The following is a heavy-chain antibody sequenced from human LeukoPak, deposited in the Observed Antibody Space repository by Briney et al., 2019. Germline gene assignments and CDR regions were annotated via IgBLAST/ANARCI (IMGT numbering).Heavy chain of an antibody. J-gene: IGHJ6*03. CDR3: TRASSGEIRTGYYYYYYMDV. CDR2: IRSKAYGGTT. V-gene: IGHV3-49*03. D-gene: IGHD3-16*01. Sequence: GGSLRLSCTASGFTFGDYAMSWFRQAPGKGLEWVGFIRSKAYGGTTEYAASVKGRFTISRDDSKSIAYLQMNSLKTEDTAVYYCTRASSGEIRTGYYYYYYMDVWGQGTLVTVSS. CDR1: GFTFGDYA.